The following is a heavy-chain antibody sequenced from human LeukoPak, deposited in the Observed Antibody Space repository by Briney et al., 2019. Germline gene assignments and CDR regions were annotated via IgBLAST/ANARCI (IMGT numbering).Heavy chain of an antibody. D-gene: IGHD3-22*01. V-gene: IGHV3-33*08. Sequence: GGSLRLSCAASGFTFSSYGMHWVRQAPGKGLEWVAVIWYDGSNKYYADSVKGRFTISRDNSKNTLYLQMNSLRAEDTAVYYCARVSNYYDGDYYYYYGMDVWGQGTTVTVSS. CDR2: IWYDGSNK. CDR3: ARVSNYYDGDYYYYYGMDV. J-gene: IGHJ6*02. CDR1: GFTFSSYG.